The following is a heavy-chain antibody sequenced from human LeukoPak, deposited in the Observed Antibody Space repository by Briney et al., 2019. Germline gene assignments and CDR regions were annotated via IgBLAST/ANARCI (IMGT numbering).Heavy chain of an antibody. CDR1: GFTFSSYW. CDR2: IKEDGSEK. V-gene: IGHV3-7*01. Sequence: GGSLRLSCAASGFTFSSYWMSWVRQAPGKGLEWVANIKEDGSEKYYVDSVKGRFTISRDNAKNSVYLQMNSLRAKDTAVYYCAREGDYYCSGGSCYDYWGQGTLVTVSS. CDR3: AREGDYYCSGGSCYDY. D-gene: IGHD2-15*01. J-gene: IGHJ4*02.